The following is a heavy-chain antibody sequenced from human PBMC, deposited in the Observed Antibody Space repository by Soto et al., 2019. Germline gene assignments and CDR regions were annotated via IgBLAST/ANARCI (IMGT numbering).Heavy chain of an antibody. V-gene: IGHV3-23*01. Sequence: EVQLLESGGGLAQPGGSLTLSCAVSGLNFNRQPMSWVRQAPGKGLEWVAGIPFTSERTYYADSVMGRFTISRDNSRKGVGVGAGNPFNNGRTILAGSRMGRFNISRDNSKNTLYLQMRDPKVEDGAVFFFVTEGDRYGTVCFDKWGPGALVTVSS. J-gene: IGHJ4*02. CDR1: GLNFNRQP. CDR2: IPFTSERT. CDR3: SRMGRFNISRDNSKNTLYLQMRDPKVEDGAVFFFVTEGDRYGTVCFDK. D-gene: IGHD3-16*01.